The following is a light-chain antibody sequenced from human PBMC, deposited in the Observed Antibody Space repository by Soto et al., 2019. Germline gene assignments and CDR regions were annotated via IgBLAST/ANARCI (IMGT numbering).Light chain of an antibody. J-gene: IGLJ2*01. CDR3: AAWDDTLSGPHVV. Sequence: QSVLTQPPSASGTPGQRVTISCSGSSSNIGSNYVYWYQQLPGTAPKLLIYTNNQRPSGVPDPFSGSKSGTSASLAISGLRSEDASDYYCAAWDDTLSGPHVVFGGGTKLTVL. CDR2: TNN. CDR1: SSNIGSNY. V-gene: IGLV1-47*01.